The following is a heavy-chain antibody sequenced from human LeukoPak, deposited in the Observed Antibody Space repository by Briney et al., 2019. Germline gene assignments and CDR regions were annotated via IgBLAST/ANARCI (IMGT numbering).Heavy chain of an antibody. J-gene: IGHJ3*02. CDR3: ARGSSTSWRYDAFDI. CDR1: GYTFTSYY. CDR2: INPSGGST. V-gene: IGHV1-46*01. Sequence: ASVKVSCKASGYTFTSYYMHWVRQAPGQGLEWMGIINPSGGSTSYAQNLQGRVTMTTDTSTSIAYMELRSLRSDDTAVYYCARGSSTSWRYDAFDIWGQGTMVTVSS. D-gene: IGHD2-2*01.